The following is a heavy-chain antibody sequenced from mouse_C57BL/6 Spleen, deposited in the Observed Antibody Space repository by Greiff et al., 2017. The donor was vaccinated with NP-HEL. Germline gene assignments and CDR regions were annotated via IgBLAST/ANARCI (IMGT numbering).Heavy chain of an antibody. V-gene: IGHV5-16*01. Sequence: EVHLVESEGGLVQPGSSMKLSCTASGFTFSDYYMAWVRQVPEKGLEWVANINYDGSSTYYLDSLKSRFIISRDNAKNILYLQMSSLKSEDTATYYCARDRDSNYLYWYFDVWGTGTTVTVSS. CDR1: GFTFSDYY. CDR3: ARDRDSNYLYWYFDV. D-gene: IGHD2-5*01. J-gene: IGHJ1*03. CDR2: INYDGSST.